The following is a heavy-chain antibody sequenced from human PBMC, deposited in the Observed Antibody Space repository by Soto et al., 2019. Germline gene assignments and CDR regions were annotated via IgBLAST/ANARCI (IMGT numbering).Heavy chain of an antibody. Sequence: SETLSLTCTVSGGSISSYYWSWIRQPPGKGLEWIGYIYYTGTTNYNPSLKSRVTISVDTSKNQFSLKLFSVTAADTAVYYCARDPAYSAYWAFDYWGQGALVTVSS. CDR3: ARDPAYSAYWAFDY. CDR1: GGSISSYY. D-gene: IGHD3-16*01. V-gene: IGHV4-59*01. CDR2: IYYTGTT. J-gene: IGHJ4*02.